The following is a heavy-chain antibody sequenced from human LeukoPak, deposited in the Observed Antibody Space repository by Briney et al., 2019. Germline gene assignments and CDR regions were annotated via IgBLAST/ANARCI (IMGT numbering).Heavy chain of an antibody. CDR3: ARGQKYRNGYTVTELGSGYFAY. CDR2: IYYSGST. CDR1: GGSISSYY. V-gene: IGHV4-59*01. J-gene: IGHJ4*02. Sequence: SETLSLTCTVSGGSISSYYWSWIRQPPGKGLEWIGYIYYSGSTNYNPSLKSRVTISIDTSKNQFSLTLSSVTTADAAVYYCARGQKYRNGYTVTELGSGYFAYWGQGTLVTVSS. D-gene: IGHD5-18*01.